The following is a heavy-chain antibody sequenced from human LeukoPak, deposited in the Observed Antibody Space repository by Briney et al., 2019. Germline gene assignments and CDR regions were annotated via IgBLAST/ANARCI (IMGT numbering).Heavy chain of an antibody. J-gene: IGHJ1*01. V-gene: IGHV1-2*04. CDR2: INPNSGGT. CDR3: ARGRYNWNDPPEYFQH. Sequence: ASVKVSCKASGYTFTGYYMHWVRQAPGQGLEWMGWINPNSGGTNYAQKFQGWVTMTRDTSISTAYMELSRLRSDDTAVYYCARGRYNWNDPPEYFQHWGQGTLVTVSS. CDR1: GYTFTGYY. D-gene: IGHD1-20*01.